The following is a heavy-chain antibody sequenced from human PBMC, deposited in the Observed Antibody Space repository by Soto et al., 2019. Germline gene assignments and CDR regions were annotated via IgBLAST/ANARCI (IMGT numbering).Heavy chain of an antibody. CDR3: ARDNYDFCSGFFYYYMDV. CDR2: MNPNSGNT. CDR1: GYTFTSYD. V-gene: IGHV1-8*01. D-gene: IGHD3-3*01. J-gene: IGHJ6*03. Sequence: ASVKVSCKASGYTFTSYDINWVRQATGQGLEWMGWMNPNSGNTGYAQKFQGRVTMTRNTSISTAYMELSSLRSEDTAVYYCARDNYDFCSGFFYYYMDVWGKGTTVTVSS.